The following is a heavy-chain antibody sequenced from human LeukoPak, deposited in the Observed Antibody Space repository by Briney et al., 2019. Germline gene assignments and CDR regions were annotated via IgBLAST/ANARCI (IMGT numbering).Heavy chain of an antibody. CDR3: ARHGPCRRLKSWFDP. Sequence: PSETLSLTCTVAGGSISSSTYYWGWIRQPPGKGLEWIGSISYSGSTYYNPYVRSRVTISVDTFKNHFSLTLTSVTAADTAVYFCARHGPCRRLKSWFDPWGQGTLVTVSS. CDR1: GGSISSSTYY. J-gene: IGHJ5*02. V-gene: IGHV4-39*01. CDR2: ISYSGST.